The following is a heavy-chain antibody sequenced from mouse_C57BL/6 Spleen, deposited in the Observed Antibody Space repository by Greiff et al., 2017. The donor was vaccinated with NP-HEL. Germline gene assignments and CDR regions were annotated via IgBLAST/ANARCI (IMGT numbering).Heavy chain of an antibody. Sequence: QVQLQQSGAELVRPGTSVKVSCKASGYAFTNYLIEWVKQRPGQGLEWIGVINPGSGGTNYNEKFKGKATLTADKSSSTAYMQLSSLTSEDSAVYFCARKGIYDGYYYYFDYWGQGTTLTVSS. J-gene: IGHJ2*01. V-gene: IGHV1-54*01. CDR1: GYAFTNYL. CDR2: INPGSGGT. D-gene: IGHD2-3*01. CDR3: ARKGIYDGYYYYFDY.